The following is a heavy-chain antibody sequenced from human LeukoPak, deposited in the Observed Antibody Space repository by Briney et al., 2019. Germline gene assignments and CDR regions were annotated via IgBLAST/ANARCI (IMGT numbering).Heavy chain of an antibody. Sequence: ASVKVSCKASGYTFTGYYMHWVRQAPGQGLEWMGWINPNSGGTNSAQKFQGRVTMTRDTSISTAYMELSRLRPDDTAVYYCAKSVLRHFDWLLGDYWGQGTLVTVSS. J-gene: IGHJ4*02. CDR1: GYTFTGYY. V-gene: IGHV1-2*02. CDR2: INPNSGGT. D-gene: IGHD3-9*01. CDR3: AKSVLRHFDWLLGDY.